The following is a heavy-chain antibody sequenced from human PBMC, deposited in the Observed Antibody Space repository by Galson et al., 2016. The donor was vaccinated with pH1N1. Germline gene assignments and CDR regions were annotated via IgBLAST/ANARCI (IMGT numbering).Heavy chain of an antibody. CDR3: TQYSSASEDPA. CDR2: IIPIFGTA. D-gene: IGHD6-19*01. Sequence: SVKVSCKASGGTFSSYGINWVRQAPGQGLEWMGGIIPIFGTAKYAQNFQGRVTITADESTTTVYMELSSLRSDDTAVYYCTQYSSASEDPAWGQGTLVTVSS. CDR1: GGTFSSYG. J-gene: IGHJ4*02. V-gene: IGHV1-69*13.